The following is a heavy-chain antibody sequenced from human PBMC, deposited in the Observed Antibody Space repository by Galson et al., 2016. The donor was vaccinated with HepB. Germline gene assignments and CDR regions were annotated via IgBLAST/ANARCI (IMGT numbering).Heavy chain of an antibody. CDR2: ISYSSSYM. CDR3: ARDGRRGYDMDV. J-gene: IGHJ6*02. V-gene: IGHV3-21*01. Sequence: SLRLSCAASGFTFSSYSMHWVRQAPGKGLEWVSSISYSSSYMPYADAVKGRFTISRDNAKNSLYLQMNSLGAEDTAVYFCARDGRRGYDMDVWGQGTTVTVSS. CDR1: GFTFSSYS.